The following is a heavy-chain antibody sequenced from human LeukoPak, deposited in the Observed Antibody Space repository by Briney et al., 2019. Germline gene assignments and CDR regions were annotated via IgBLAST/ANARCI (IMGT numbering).Heavy chain of an antibody. CDR1: GLTFYTYA. J-gene: IGHJ4*02. CDR2: ISSSSSYI. D-gene: IGHD1-26*01. Sequence: GGSLRLSCSVSGLTFYTYAMSWVRQAPGKGLEWVSSISSSSSYIYYADSVKGRFTISRDNAKNSLYLQMNSLRAEDTAVYYCARDRFRSGSYDYWGQGTLVTVSS. V-gene: IGHV3-21*01. CDR3: ARDRFRSGSYDY.